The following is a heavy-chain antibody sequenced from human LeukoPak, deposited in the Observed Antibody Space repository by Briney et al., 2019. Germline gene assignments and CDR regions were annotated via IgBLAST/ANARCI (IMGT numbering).Heavy chain of an antibody. CDR1: GGSFSGYY. CDR2: INHSGST. D-gene: IGHD3-22*01. CDR3: ARLLDNDISGDPDTFDV. J-gene: IGHJ3*01. V-gene: IGHV4-34*01. Sequence: SETLSLTCAVYGGSFSGYYWSWIRQPPGKGLEWIGEINHSGSTNYNPSLKSRVTISVDTSKSQFSLKLTSVTSADTAVYSCARLLDNDISGDPDTFDVWGQGTTVIVSS.